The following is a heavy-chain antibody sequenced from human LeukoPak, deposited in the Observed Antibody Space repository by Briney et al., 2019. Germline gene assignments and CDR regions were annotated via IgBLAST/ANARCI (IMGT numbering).Heavy chain of an antibody. J-gene: IGHJ4*02. CDR1: GFIFSSFT. V-gene: IGHV3-21*01. Sequence: GGSLRLSCAASGFIFSSFTMNWIRQAPGKGLEWVSSISSSSSYIYYADSVKGRFTISRDNAKNSLYLQMNSLRAEDTAVYYCARDRLPPSGYSSGRPDYWGQGTLVTVSS. CDR3: ARDRLPPSGYSSGRPDY. CDR2: ISSSSSYI. D-gene: IGHD6-19*01.